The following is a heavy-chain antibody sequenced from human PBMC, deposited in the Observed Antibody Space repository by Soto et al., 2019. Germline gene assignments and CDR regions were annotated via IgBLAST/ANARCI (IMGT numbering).Heavy chain of an antibody. D-gene: IGHD3-10*01. Sequence: SETLSLTCTVSGGSISSYYWRWIRQPAGKGLEWIGRLYTSGSTNYNPSLKSRVTMSVDTSKNQFSLKLSSVTAADTAVYYCARGYYYGSGSYYPLVYWGQGTLVTVSP. CDR3: ARGYYYGSGSYYPLVY. V-gene: IGHV4-4*07. J-gene: IGHJ4*02. CDR1: GGSISSYY. CDR2: LYTSGST.